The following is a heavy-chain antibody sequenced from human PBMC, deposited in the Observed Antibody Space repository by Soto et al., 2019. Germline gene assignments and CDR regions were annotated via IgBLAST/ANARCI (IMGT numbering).Heavy chain of an antibody. V-gene: IGHV4-31*03. J-gene: IGHJ3*02. CDR2: IYYSGST. CDR1: GGSISSGGYY. Sequence: SETLSLTCTVSGGSISSGGYYWSWIRQRPGKGLEWSGYIYYSGSTYYNPSLKSRVTISVDTSKNQFSLKLSSVTAADTAVYYCAASYYAILTGHFAFDIWGHGTMVTVSS. CDR3: AASYYAILTGHFAFDI. D-gene: IGHD3-9*01.